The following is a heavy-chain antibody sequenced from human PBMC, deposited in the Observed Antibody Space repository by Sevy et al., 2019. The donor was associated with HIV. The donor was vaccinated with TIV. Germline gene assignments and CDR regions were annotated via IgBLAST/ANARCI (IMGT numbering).Heavy chain of an antibody. CDR3: AKNNWNDPPFHY. Sequence: SETLSLTCAVYGGSFSGYYWSWIRQPPGKGLEWIGEINHSGSTNYNPSLKSRVTISVDTSKNQFSLKLSSVTAADTAVYYCAKNNWNDPPFHYWGQGTLVTVSS. CDR1: GGSFSGYY. J-gene: IGHJ4*02. D-gene: IGHD1-1*01. V-gene: IGHV4-34*01. CDR2: INHSGST.